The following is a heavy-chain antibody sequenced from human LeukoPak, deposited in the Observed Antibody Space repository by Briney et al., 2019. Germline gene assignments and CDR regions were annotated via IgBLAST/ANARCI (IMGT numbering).Heavy chain of an antibody. CDR2: IYHSGST. Sequence: KASETLSLTCTVSGVSITTYYWSWIRQPPGKGLEWIGYIYHSGSTNYNPSLKSRVTISVDTSKNQFPLQLSSVTAADTAVYYCARESGDFWSGYSLAYWAQGPLVTVSS. CDR3: ARESGDFWSGYSLAY. D-gene: IGHD3-3*01. J-gene: IGHJ4*02. V-gene: IGHV4-59*01. CDR1: GVSITTYY.